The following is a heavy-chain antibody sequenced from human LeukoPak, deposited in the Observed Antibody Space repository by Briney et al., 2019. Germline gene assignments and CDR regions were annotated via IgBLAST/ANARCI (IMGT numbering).Heavy chain of an antibody. CDR1: GGSISSYY. Sequence: SETLSLTCTVSGGSISSYYWSWIRQPPGKGLEWIGYIYYSGSTNYNPSLKSRVTMSVDTSKNQFSLKLSSVTAADTAVYYCARDREYGLYMDVWGKGTTVTVSS. V-gene: IGHV4-59*01. D-gene: IGHD3-10*01. J-gene: IGHJ6*03. CDR3: ARDREYGLYMDV. CDR2: IYYSGST.